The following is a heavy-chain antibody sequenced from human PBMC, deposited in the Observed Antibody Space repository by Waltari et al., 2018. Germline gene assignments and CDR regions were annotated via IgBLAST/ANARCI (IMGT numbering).Heavy chain of an antibody. D-gene: IGHD3-16*01. J-gene: IGHJ3*02. CDR1: GGSISSSNW. V-gene: IGHV4-4*02. Sequence: QVQLVQSGAEVKKPGSSVKVTCAVSGGSISSSNWWSWVRQPPGKGLEWIGEIYHSGSTNYNPSLKSRVTISIDKSKNQFSLKLSSVTAADTAVYYCARGRLISETVSLAFDIWGQGTMVTVSS. CDR3: ARGRLISETVSLAFDI. CDR2: IYHSGST.